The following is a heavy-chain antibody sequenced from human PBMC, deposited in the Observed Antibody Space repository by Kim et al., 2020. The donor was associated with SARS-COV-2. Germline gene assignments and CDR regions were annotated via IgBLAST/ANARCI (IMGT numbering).Heavy chain of an antibody. CDR3: ARDQWAMVRAGGGMDV. CDR2: IWYDGSNK. D-gene: IGHD3-10*01. CDR1: GFTFSSYG. J-gene: IGHJ6*02. V-gene: IGHV3-33*01. Sequence: GGSLRLSCAASGFTFSSYGMHWVRQAPGKGLEWVAVIWYDGSNKYYADSVKGRFTISRDNSKNTLYLQMNSLRAEDTAVYYCARDQWAMVRAGGGMDVWGQGTTVTVSS.